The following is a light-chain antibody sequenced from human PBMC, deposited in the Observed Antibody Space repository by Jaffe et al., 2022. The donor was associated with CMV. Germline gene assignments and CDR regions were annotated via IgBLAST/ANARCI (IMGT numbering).Light chain of an antibody. CDR1: SSNIGNNY. J-gene: IGLJ1*01. V-gene: IGLV1-51*01. CDR3: ATWDSSLSAYV. CDR2: DND. Sequence: QSVLTQPPSVSAAPGQSVTISCSGSSSNIGNNYVSWYQHLSGTAPKLLIYDNDKRPSGIPDRVSASKSGTSATLGITGLQTGDEADYYCATWDSSLSAYVFGAGTRVTVL.